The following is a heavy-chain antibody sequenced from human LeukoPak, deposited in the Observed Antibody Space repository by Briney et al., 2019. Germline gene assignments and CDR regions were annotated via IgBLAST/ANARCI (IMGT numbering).Heavy chain of an antibody. CDR2: ISQNGKT. CDR1: GGSFSGYW. J-gene: IGHJ5*02. CDR3: ARTDYSLP. V-gene: IGHV4-34*01. D-gene: IGHD4-11*01. Sequence: PSETLSLTCAVSGGSFSGYWRWWIRQSPGTGLEWIGEISQNGKTNYNPSFESRVTISLDTSKNQFSLHLSSLTAADTAVYYCARTDYSLPWGQGTPVTVSS.